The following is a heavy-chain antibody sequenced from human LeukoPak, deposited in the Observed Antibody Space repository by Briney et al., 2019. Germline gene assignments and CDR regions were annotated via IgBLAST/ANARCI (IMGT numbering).Heavy chain of an antibody. Sequence: ASVKVSCKASGGTFSSYDINWVRQATGQGLEWMGWMNPNSGNTGYAQKFQGRVTITRNTSISTAYMELSSLRSEDTAVYYCARVGSSSWSRRYFQHWGQGTLVTVSS. CDR2: MNPNSGNT. D-gene: IGHD6-13*01. CDR1: GGTFSSYD. V-gene: IGHV1-8*03. CDR3: ARVGSSSWSRRYFQH. J-gene: IGHJ1*01.